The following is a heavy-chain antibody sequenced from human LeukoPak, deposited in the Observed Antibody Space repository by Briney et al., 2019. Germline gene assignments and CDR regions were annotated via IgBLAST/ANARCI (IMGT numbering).Heavy chain of an antibody. D-gene: IGHD6-13*01. V-gene: IGHV3-9*01. J-gene: IGHJ4*02. CDR3: ARAESIAAAGY. CDR2: ISWNSGSI. Sequence: GRSLRLSCAASGFTFDDYAMLWVRQAPGKGLEWVSGISWNSGSIRYADSVKGRFTISKDNAKNSLYLQMNSLRAEDTAVYYCARAESIAAAGYWGQGTLVTVSS. CDR1: GFTFDDYA.